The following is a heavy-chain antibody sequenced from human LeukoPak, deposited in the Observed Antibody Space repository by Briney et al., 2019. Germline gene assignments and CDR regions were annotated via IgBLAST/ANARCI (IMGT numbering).Heavy chain of an antibody. Sequence: PGGSLRLSCAASGFTFSSYEMNWVRQAPGKGLEWVSYISSSGRSIYYADSVKGRFTISRDNAKNSLYLQMNSLRAEDTAVYYCARDDSAWYAYRGPGTLVTVSS. V-gene: IGHV3-48*03. D-gene: IGHD6-19*01. CDR3: ARDDSAWYAY. CDR2: ISSSGRSI. CDR1: GFTFSSYE. J-gene: IGHJ4*02.